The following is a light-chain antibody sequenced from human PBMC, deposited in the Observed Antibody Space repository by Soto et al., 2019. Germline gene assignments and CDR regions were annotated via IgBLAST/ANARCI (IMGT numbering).Light chain of an antibody. CDR1: SSDVGAYKY. CDR2: EVT. CDR3: ISYVGNDIWV. Sequence: QSALTQPPSASGSPGQSVTISCTGTSSDVGAYKYVSWYQQYPGKAPKLMIYEVTKRPSGVPDRFSGSKSGNTASLTVSGLQAEVEADYYCISYVGNDIWVFGGGTKLTVL. J-gene: IGLJ3*02. V-gene: IGLV2-8*01.